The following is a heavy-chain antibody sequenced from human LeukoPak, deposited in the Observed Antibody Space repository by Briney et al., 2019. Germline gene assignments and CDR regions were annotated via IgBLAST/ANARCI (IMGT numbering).Heavy chain of an antibody. Sequence: GGSLRLSCAVSGFTFISYSMNWVRQVPGKGLEWVSYISSDSSNIYYADSVNGRFTISRDNAKNSLYLQMNSLRAEDTAVYYCARDPRRHRGAFDIWGQGTMVSVSS. J-gene: IGHJ3*02. D-gene: IGHD1-14*01. V-gene: IGHV3-48*01. CDR2: ISSDSSNI. CDR1: GFTFISYS. CDR3: ARDPRRHRGAFDI.